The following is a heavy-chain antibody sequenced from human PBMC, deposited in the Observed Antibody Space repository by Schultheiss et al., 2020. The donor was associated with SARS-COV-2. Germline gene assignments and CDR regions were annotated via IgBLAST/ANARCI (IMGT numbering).Heavy chain of an antibody. D-gene: IGHD6-19*01. CDR3: ARSMGGYSSGFDY. J-gene: IGHJ4*02. CDR2: INHSGST. Sequence: SETLSLTCAVYGGSFSGYYWSWIRQPPGKGLEWIGEINHSGSTNYNPSLKSRVTISVDTSKNQFSLKLSSVTAADTAVYYCARSMGGYSSGFDYWGQGTLVTVSS. V-gene: IGHV4-34*01. CDR1: GGSFSGYY.